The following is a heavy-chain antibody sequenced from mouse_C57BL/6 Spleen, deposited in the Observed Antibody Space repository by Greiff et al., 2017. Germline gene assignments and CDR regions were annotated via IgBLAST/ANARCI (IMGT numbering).Heavy chain of an antibody. CDR1: GFTFSDYY. D-gene: IGHD2-3*01. CDR2: INYDGSST. Sequence: EVHLVESEGGLVQPGSSMKLSCTASGFTFSDYYMAWVSQVPEKGLEWVANINYDGSSTYYLESLKSRFIISRDNAKNILYLQMSSLKSEDTATYYCARGGLLRAMDYWGQGTSVTVSS. CDR3: ARGGLLRAMDY. J-gene: IGHJ4*01. V-gene: IGHV5-16*01.